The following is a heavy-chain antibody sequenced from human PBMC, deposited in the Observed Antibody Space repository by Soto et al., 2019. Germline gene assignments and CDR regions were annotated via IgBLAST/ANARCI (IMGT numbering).Heavy chain of an antibody. Sequence: GGSLRLSCAASGFTFSSYAMSWVRQAPGKGLEWVSAISGSGGSTYYADSVKGRFTISRDNSKNSLYLQMNSLRAEDTAVYYCARDSRGSCYWFYYYYGMDVWGQGTTVTVSS. CDR1: GFTFSSYA. CDR3: ARDSRGSCYWFYYYYGMDV. V-gene: IGHV3-23*01. D-gene: IGHD2-15*01. CDR2: ISGSGGST. J-gene: IGHJ6*02.